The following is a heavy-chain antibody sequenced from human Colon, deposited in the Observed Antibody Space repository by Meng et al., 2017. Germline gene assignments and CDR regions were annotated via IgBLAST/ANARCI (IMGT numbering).Heavy chain of an antibody. CDR1: GASIYSGTSF. CDR2: IYHSGST. V-gene: IGHV4-61*01. D-gene: IGHD6-19*01. Sequence: SETLSLTCTVSGASIYSGTSFWSWIRQPPGKGLEWIGYIYHSGSTSYNPSLKSRVTISGDTSKNQFSLRVSSLTAGDTAVYYCARMDGTSSAYDFDSWGQGNLVTVSS. J-gene: IGHJ4*02. CDR3: ARMDGTSSAYDFDS.